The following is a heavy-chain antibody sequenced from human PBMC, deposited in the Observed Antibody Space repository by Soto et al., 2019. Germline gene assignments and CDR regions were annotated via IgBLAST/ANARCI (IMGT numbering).Heavy chain of an antibody. D-gene: IGHD5-12*01. CDR1: GGSFSGYY. V-gene: IGHV4-34*01. CDR3: ASLVATIRAYWFDP. J-gene: IGHJ5*02. CDR2: INHSGST. Sequence: QVQLQQWGAGLLKPSETLSLTCAVYGGSFSGYYWSWIRQPPGKGLEWIGEINHSGSTNYNPSLNSRVTISVDTSKNQFSLKLSSVTAADTAVYYCASLVATIRAYWFDPWGQGTLVTVSS.